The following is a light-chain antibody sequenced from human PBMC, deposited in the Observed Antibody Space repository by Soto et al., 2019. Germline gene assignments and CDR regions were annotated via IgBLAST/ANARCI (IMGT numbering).Light chain of an antibody. Sequence: EIMLTQAPGTLSLSPGDSATLSCRASQSVSGSYLAWYQQKPGQAPRILIYDESSRATGIPDRFSGSGSGTDLTLTISRLEPEDFAVYYCQKYASSPRTFGQGTKVDIK. CDR1: QSVSGSY. CDR2: DES. J-gene: IGKJ1*01. V-gene: IGKV3-20*01. CDR3: QKYASSPRT.